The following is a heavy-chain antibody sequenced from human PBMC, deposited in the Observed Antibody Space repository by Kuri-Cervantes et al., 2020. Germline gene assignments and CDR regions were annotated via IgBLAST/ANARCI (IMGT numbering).Heavy chain of an antibody. CDR1: GGSFSGYY. V-gene: IGHV4-34*01. Sequence: GSLRLSCAVYGGSFSGYYWSWIRQPPGKGLGWIGEINHSGSTNYNPSLKSRVTISVDTSKNQFSLKMSSVTAADTAVYYCVRGRNWYFDLWGRGTLVTVSS. J-gene: IGHJ2*01. CDR3: VRGRNWYFDL. CDR2: INHSGST.